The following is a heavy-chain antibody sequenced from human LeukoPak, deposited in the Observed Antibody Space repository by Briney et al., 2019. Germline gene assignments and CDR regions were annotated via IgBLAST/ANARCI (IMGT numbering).Heavy chain of an antibody. CDR3: ARVRGSYLFDY. Sequence: PSETLSLTCTVSGGSISSSSYYWGWIRQPPGKGLEWIGSIYYSGSTYYNPSLKSRVTISVDTSKNQFSLKLSSVTAADTAVYYCARVRGSYLFDYWGQGTLVTVSS. CDR2: IYYSGST. J-gene: IGHJ4*02. V-gene: IGHV4-39*07. CDR1: GGSISSSSYY. D-gene: IGHD1-26*01.